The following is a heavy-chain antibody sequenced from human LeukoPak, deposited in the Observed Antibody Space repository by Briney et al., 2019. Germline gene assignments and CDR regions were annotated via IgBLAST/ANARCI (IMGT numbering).Heavy chain of an antibody. Sequence: SETLSLTCTVSGGSISSYYWSWIRQPPGKGLEWIGYIYYSGSTNYNPSLKSRVTISVDTSKNQFSLKLSSVTAADTAVYYCARHSIAPHGGSNYEDDAFDIGGQGTMVTVSS. V-gene: IGHV4-59*08. CDR1: GGSISSYY. J-gene: IGHJ3*02. CDR3: ARHSIAPHGGSNYEDDAFDI. D-gene: IGHD4-11*01. CDR2: IYYSGST.